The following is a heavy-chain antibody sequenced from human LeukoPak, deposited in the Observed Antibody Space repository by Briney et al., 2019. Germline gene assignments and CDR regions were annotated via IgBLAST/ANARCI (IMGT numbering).Heavy chain of an antibody. CDR2: INQSGST. J-gene: IGHJ4*02. CDR1: GGSISSSNW. CDR3: ARGRQNDY. Sequence: PSGTLSLTCAVSGGSISSSNWWSWVRQPPGKGLEWIGEINQSGSTNYNPSLKSRVTISVDTSKNQFSLKLSSVTAADTAVYYCARGRQNDYWGQGTLVTVSS. V-gene: IGHV4-4*02.